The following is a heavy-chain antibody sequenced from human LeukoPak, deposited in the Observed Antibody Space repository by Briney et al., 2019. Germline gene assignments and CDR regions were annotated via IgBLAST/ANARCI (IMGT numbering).Heavy chain of an antibody. CDR3: ALVVIFPPYYYYYYMDV. D-gene: IGHD3-22*01. V-gene: IGHV1-69*05. J-gene: IGHJ6*03. CDR1: GGTFSSYA. Sequence: SVKVSCKASGGTFSSYAISWVRQAPGQGLEWMGGIIPIFGTANYAQKFQGRVTITTDESTSAAYMELSSLRSEDTAVYYFALVVIFPPYYYYYYMDVWGKGTTVTVSS. CDR2: IIPIFGTA.